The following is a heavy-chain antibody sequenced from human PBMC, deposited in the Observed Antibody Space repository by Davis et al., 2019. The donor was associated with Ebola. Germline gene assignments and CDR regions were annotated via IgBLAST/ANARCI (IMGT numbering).Heavy chain of an antibody. D-gene: IGHD1-26*01. V-gene: IGHV3-74*01. J-gene: IGHJ4*02. CDR2: INSDGSST. CDR1: GFTFSSYW. CDR3: ARVGYSGSLIDY. Sequence: GESLKISCAASGFTFSSYWMHWVRQAPGKGLVWVSRINSDGSSTSYADSVKGRFTISRDNAKNSLYLQMNSLRAEDTAVYYCARVGYSGSLIDYWGQGTLVTVSS.